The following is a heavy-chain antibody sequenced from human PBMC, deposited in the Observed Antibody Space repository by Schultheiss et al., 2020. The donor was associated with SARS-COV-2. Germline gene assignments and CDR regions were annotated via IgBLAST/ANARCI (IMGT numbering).Heavy chain of an antibody. CDR2: IYYSGST. CDR3: ARNTGSDWFDP. V-gene: IGHV4-59*12. Sequence: SQTLSLTCTVSGGSISSYYWSWIRQPPGKGLEWIGYIYYSGSTNYNPSLKSRVTMSVDMSKNQFSLKLSSVTAADTAVYYCARNTGSDWFDPWGQGTPVTVSS. CDR1: GGSISSYY. D-gene: IGHD5-18*01. J-gene: IGHJ5*02.